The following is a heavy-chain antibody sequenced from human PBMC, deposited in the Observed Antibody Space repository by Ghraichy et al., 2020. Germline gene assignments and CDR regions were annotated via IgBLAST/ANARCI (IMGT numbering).Heavy chain of an antibody. J-gene: IGHJ4*02. CDR3: ARGLLDSSSWYHFDY. CDR2: IYYSGST. D-gene: IGHD6-13*01. V-gene: IGHV4-59*01. Sequence: SETLSLTCTVSGGSISSYYWSWIRQPPGKGLEWIGYIYYSGSTNYNPSLKSRVTISVDTSKNHFSLKLSSVTAADTAIYFCARGLLDSSSWYHFDYWGRGILVTVSS. CDR1: GGSISSYY.